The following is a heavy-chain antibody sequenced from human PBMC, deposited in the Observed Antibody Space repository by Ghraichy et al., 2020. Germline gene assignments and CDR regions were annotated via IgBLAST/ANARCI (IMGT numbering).Heavy chain of an antibody. D-gene: IGHD3-10*01. J-gene: IGHJ4*02. V-gene: IGHV3-64D*06. Sequence: GGSLRLSCSASGFTFSSYDMHWVRQAPGKGLEYVSAISSNGDSTYYADSVKGRFTISRDNSKNTLYLQMSSLRAEDTAVYYCVGNMVRAVPRDYWGQGTLVTVSS. CDR3: VGNMVRAVPRDY. CDR2: ISSNGDST. CDR1: GFTFSSYD.